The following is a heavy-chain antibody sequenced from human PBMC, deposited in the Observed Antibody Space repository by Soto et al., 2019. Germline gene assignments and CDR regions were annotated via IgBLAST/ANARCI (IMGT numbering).Heavy chain of an antibody. V-gene: IGHV3-64*04. CDR2: ISSNGGST. D-gene: IGHD6-13*01. CDR1: GFTFSSYA. Sequence: GGCLRLSCSASGFTFSSYAMHWVRQAPGKGLEYVSAISSNGGSTYYADSVKGRFTISRDNSKNTLYLQMNSLRAEDTAVYYCARESSSWYLTGMDVWGQGTTVTVSS. CDR3: ARESSSWYLTGMDV. J-gene: IGHJ6*02.